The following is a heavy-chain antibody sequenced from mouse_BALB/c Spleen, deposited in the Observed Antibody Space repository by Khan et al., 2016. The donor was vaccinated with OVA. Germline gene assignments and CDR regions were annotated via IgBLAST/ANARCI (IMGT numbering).Heavy chain of an antibody. D-gene: IGHD2-3*01. Sequence: VQLKESGPGLVKPSQSLSLTCTVTGYSITSDYAWNWIRQFPGNKLEWMGYISSSGSTNYNPALKSQISITRDTSKNQFFLQLNSVTTEDTATYYCARDGSRYNYAMDYGGQGTSVTVSS. V-gene: IGHV3-2*02. CDR1: GYSITSDYA. CDR2: ISSSGST. CDR3: ARDGSRYNYAMDY. J-gene: IGHJ4*01.